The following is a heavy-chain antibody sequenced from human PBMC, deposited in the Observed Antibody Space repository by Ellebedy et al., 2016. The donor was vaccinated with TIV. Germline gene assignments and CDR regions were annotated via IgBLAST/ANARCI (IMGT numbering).Heavy chain of an antibody. D-gene: IGHD3-10*02. Sequence: MPSETLSLTCTVSGGSIRRYYWSWIRQPPGKGLEWIGYGYIYYSGSTSYNPSLKSRVTISVDTSKNHFSLRLTSVTAADTAVYYCASTLTITIFLYWGQGTPVTVSS. CDR1: GGSIRRYY. V-gene: IGHV4-59*08. CDR2: IYYSGST. J-gene: IGHJ4*02. CDR3: ASTLTITIFLY.